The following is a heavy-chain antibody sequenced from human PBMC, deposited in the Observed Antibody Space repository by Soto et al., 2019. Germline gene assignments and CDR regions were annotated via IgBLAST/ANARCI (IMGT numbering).Heavy chain of an antibody. CDR1: GYILRGNY. V-gene: IGHV1-2*02. D-gene: IGHD3-22*01. CDR3: ARDLIVDGPDNYAMDV. Sequence: ASVKVSCKASGYILRGNYIHWVRQAPGQGLEWMGWINPNSSGTVYAQKFQGRVTMTRDTSLTTAYMQLNRLTSDDTAVYYCARDLIVDGPDNYAMDVWGQGTTVTVSS. CDR2: INPNSSGT. J-gene: IGHJ6*02.